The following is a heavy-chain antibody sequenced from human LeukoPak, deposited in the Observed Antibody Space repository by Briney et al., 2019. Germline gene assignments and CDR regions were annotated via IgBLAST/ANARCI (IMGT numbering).Heavy chain of an antibody. V-gene: IGHV1-46*01. CDR1: GYTFTSYY. D-gene: IGHD2-2*01. CDR3: ARDLKGQYQDAFDI. Sequence: ASVKVSCKASGYTFTSYYMHWVRQAPGQGLEWMGLINPSGSSTSYAQKFQGRLSLTRDMSTSTDYMELSSLRPEDTAVYYCARDLKGQYQDAFDIWGQGTMVTVSS. CDR2: INPSGSST. J-gene: IGHJ3*02.